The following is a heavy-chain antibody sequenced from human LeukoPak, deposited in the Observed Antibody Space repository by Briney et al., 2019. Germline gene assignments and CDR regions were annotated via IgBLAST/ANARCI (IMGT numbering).Heavy chain of an antibody. CDR2: IYDSGST. D-gene: IGHD2-15*01. Sequence: SETLSLTCTVSGASIRSGDYYWSWIRQPPGKGLEWIGYIYDSGSTYYNPSLKSRITISVDTSENRFSLKLSSVTATDTAVYYCARDCSGGSCYGAFDIWGPGTMVTVSS. CDR1: GASIRSGDYY. J-gene: IGHJ3*02. V-gene: IGHV4-30-4*01. CDR3: ARDCSGGSCYGAFDI.